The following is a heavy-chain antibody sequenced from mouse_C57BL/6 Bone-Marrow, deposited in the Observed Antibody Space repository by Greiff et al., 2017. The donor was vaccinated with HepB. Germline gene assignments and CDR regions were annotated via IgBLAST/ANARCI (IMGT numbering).Heavy chain of an antibody. CDR2: INYDGSST. CDR3: ARVDLLLRYGYAMDY. CDR1: GFTFSDYY. V-gene: IGHV5-16*01. J-gene: IGHJ4*01. Sequence: EVKLMESEGGLVQPGSSMKLSCTASGFTFSDYYMAWVRQVPEKGLEWVANINYDGSSTYYLDSLKSRFIISRDNAKNILYLQMSSLKSEDTATYYCARVDLLLRYGYAMDYWGQGTSVTVSS. D-gene: IGHD1-1*01.